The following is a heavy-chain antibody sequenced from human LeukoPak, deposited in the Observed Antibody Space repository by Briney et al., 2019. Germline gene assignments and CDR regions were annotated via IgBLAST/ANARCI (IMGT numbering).Heavy chain of an antibody. CDR2: ISAYNGNT. J-gene: IGHJ3*02. Sequence: ASVKVSCKASGYTFTSYGISWVRQAPGQGLEWMGWISAYNGNTNYAQKLQGRVTMTTDTSTSTAYVELRSLRSDDTAVYYCATRRYSSSWYGGDAFDIWGQGTMVTVSS. CDR1: GYTFTSYG. V-gene: IGHV1-18*01. CDR3: ATRRYSSSWYGGDAFDI. D-gene: IGHD6-13*01.